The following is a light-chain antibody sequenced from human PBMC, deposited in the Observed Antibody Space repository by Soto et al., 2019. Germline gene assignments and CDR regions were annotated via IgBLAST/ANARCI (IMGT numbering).Light chain of an antibody. CDR1: SSDFGGTNY. Sequence: QSALTQPPSASGSPGQSVNISCTGASSDFGGTNYVSWYQQHPGKAPKLMIFEVTKRPSGVPDRFSGSKSGNTASLTVSGLQAEDEADYYCTSYAGSYADVVFGGGTKLTVL. CDR3: TSYAGSYADVV. V-gene: IGLV2-8*01. J-gene: IGLJ2*01. CDR2: EVT.